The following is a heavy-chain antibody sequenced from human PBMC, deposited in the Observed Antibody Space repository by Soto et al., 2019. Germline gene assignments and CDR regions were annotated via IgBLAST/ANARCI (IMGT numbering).Heavy chain of an antibody. CDR1: GGSISSSSYY. Sequence: PSETLSLTCTVSGGSISSSSYYWGWIRQPPGKGLEWIGSIYYSGSTYYNPSLKSRVTISVDTSKSQFSLKLSSVTAADTAVYYCARQGDTAMVMVYWGQGTLVTVSS. J-gene: IGHJ4*02. CDR3: ARQGDTAMVMVY. D-gene: IGHD5-18*01. CDR2: IYYSGST. V-gene: IGHV4-39*01.